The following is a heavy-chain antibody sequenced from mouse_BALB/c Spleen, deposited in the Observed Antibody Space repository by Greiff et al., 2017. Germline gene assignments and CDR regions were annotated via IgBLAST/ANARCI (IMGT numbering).Heavy chain of an antibody. CDR2: IAPGSGST. J-gene: IGHJ4*01. CDR1: GYTFTSYW. D-gene: IGHD2-1*01. Sequence: DLVKPGASVKLSCKASGYTFTSYWINWIKQRPGQGLEWIGRIAPGSGSTYYNEMFKGKATLTVDTSSSTAYIQLTSLSSEDSAVYFCARRAGYGNYYAMGSWGQGTSVTVSS. V-gene: IGHV1S41*01. CDR3: ARRAGYGNYYAMGS.